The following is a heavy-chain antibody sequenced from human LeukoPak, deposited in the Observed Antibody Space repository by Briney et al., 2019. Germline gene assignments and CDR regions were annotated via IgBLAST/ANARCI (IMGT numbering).Heavy chain of an antibody. CDR3: ARDLWGAAAGTGY. CDR1: GGTFSSYA. V-gene: IGHV1-69*13. J-gene: IGHJ4*02. Sequence: ASVKVSCKASGGTFSSYAISWVRQAPGQGLEWMGGIIPIFGTANYAQEFQGRVTITADESTSTAYMELSSLRSEDTAVYYCARDLWGAAAGTGYWGQGTLVTVSS. D-gene: IGHD6-13*01. CDR2: IIPIFGTA.